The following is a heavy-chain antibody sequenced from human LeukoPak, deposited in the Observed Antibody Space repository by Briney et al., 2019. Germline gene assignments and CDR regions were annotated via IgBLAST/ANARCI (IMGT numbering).Heavy chain of an antibody. D-gene: IGHD2-21*02. CDR2: VKSKAVGETT. CDR3: ATCNGDCYFNF. V-gene: IGHV3-15*01. J-gene: IGHJ4*02. Sequence: QPGGSLRLSCEASGFTFSAYAMTWVRQAPGKGLEWVARVKSKAVGETTSYAAPVKGRFSISRDDSRDMVYLQMNSLETEDTAVYYCATCNGDCYFNFWGQGTLVTVSS. CDR1: GFTFSAYA.